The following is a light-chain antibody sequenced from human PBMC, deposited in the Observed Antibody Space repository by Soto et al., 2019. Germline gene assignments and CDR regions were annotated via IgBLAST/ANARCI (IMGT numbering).Light chain of an antibody. CDR1: SSNIGNNY. CDR3: GTWDSSLSAVV. J-gene: IGLJ2*01. CDR2: DNN. Sequence: QSVLTQPPSVSAAPGQKVTISCSGSSSNIGNNYVSWYQQFPGTAPKLLIYDNNKRPSGIPDRFSGSKSGTPATLDITGLQTGDEADYYCGTWDSSLSAVVFGGGTKLTVL. V-gene: IGLV1-51*01.